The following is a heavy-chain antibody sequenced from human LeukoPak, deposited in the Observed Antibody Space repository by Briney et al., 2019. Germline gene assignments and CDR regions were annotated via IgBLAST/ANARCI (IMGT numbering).Heavy chain of an antibody. V-gene: IGHV3-23*01. CDR3: AKDYYGSGARPYYFDY. Sequence: GGSLRLSCAASGFTFSSYAMSWVRQAPGKGLEWVSAISGSGGSTYYADSVKGRFTISRDNSKNTLYLQMNSLRAEDTAVHYCAKDYYGSGARPYYFDYWGQGTLVTVSS. D-gene: IGHD3-10*01. J-gene: IGHJ4*02. CDR1: GFTFSSYA. CDR2: ISGSGGST.